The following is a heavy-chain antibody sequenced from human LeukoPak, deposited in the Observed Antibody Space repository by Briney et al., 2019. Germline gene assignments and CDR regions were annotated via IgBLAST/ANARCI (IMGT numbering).Heavy chain of an antibody. V-gene: IGHV3-74*01. Sequence: PGGSLRLSCATFGLTFRTTWMHWVRQAPGKGLMWVSRMNGEGTTIDYADSVKGRFTVSRDYAKNTLFLQMNNLRTEDTALYFCATARNFRFEYWGQGSLVIVSA. J-gene: IGHJ4*02. CDR3: ATARNFRFEY. D-gene: IGHD1-7*01. CDR2: MNGEGTTI. CDR1: GLTFRTTW.